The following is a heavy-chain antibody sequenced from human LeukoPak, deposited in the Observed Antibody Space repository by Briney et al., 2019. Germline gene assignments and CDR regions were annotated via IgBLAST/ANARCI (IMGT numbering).Heavy chain of an antibody. CDR2: LSPGTGGT. D-gene: IGHD4-17*01. V-gene: IGHV1-2*02. Sequence: EASVKVSCKSSGYTFTDYYVHWVRQAPGQGLEWMGWLSPGTGGTNYAQKFQGRVTMTRDTSITTDYLELRRLASDDTALYYCARNYGRTSRYFDYWGQGTLVTVSS. CDR3: ARNYGRTSRYFDY. J-gene: IGHJ4*02. CDR1: GYTFTDYY.